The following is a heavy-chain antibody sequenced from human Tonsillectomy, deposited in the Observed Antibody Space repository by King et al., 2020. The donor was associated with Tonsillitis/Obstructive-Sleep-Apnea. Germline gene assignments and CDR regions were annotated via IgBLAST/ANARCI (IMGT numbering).Heavy chain of an antibody. J-gene: IGHJ4*02. CDR2: IITHLGTA. D-gene: IGHD3-3*01. CDR3: AGDGPYDFWSGYWPYYFED. CDR1: GGTFSRYV. V-gene: IGHV1-69*01. Sequence: VQLVESGAEVKKPGSSVRVSCKASGGTFSRYVTSWVRQAPGQGLEWMGGIITHLGTANYAQKFQGSVTFNADESTSTAYMGLSRLTFEDAAGYYCAGDGPYDFWSGYWPYYFEDWGQGTLVTVSS.